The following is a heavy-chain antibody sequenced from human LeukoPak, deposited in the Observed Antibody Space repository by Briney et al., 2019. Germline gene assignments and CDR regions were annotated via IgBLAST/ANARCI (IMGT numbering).Heavy chain of an antibody. V-gene: IGHV3-30*18. Sequence: GGSLRLSCAASEFTFSSYAMHWVRQAPGKGLEWVALISYDGSNKYYADSVKGRFTISRDNSKNTLYPQMNSLRAEDTAVYYCAKDKIGELFYWGQGTLVTVSS. CDR1: EFTFSSYA. D-gene: IGHD3-10*01. J-gene: IGHJ4*02. CDR3: AKDKIGELFY. CDR2: ISYDGSNK.